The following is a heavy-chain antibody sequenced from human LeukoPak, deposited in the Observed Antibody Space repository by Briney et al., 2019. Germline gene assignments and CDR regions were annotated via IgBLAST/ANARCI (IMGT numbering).Heavy chain of an antibody. J-gene: IGHJ6*02. CDR2: ISSSGSTI. V-gene: IGHV3-11*01. CDR1: GFTFSDYY. D-gene: IGHD3-22*01. CDR3: ARDYYDSSGYPERDYYYGMDV. Sequence: GGSLRLSCAASGFTFSDYYMSWIHQAPGKGLEWVSYISSSGSTIYYADSVKGRFAISRDNAKNSLYLQMNSLRAEDTAVYYCARDYYDSSGYPERDYYYGMDVWGQGTTVTVSS.